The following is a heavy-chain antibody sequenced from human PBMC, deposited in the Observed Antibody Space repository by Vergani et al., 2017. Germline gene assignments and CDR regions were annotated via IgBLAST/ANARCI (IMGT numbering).Heavy chain of an antibody. J-gene: IGHJ4*02. V-gene: IGHV3-30*03. Sequence: VQLVESGGGLVKPGGSLRLSCVASGFTFGSYSMNWVRQAPGKGLEWVVGISFDGTNEYYSDLVKGRFTISRDIAKNTLYLQVRSLRLEDTGVYHCVRDRGLCAGGRCYTEAWDYWGQGTPVTVSS. D-gene: IGHD2-2*02. CDR1: GFTFGSYS. CDR3: VRDRGLCAGGRCYTEAWDY. CDR2: ISFDGTNE.